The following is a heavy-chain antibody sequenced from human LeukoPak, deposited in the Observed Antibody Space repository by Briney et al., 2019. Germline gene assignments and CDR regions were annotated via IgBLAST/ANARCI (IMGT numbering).Heavy chain of an antibody. Sequence: SQTLSLTCAISGDNVSSNSATWNWIRQSPSRGLEWLGRTYYRSKWYNDYAVSVKSRMTIVPDTSKNQFSLQLNSVTPDDTALYYCAGDRGVGAAVFFDYWGLGTLVTVSS. J-gene: IGHJ4*02. D-gene: IGHD6-13*01. CDR1: GDNVSSNSAT. V-gene: IGHV6-1*01. CDR2: TYYRSKWYN. CDR3: AGDRGVGAAVFFDY.